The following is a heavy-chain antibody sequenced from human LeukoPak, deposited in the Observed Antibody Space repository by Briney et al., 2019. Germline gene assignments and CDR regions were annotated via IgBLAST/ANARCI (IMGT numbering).Heavy chain of an antibody. CDR2: INHSGST. J-gene: IGHJ3*02. Sequence: SETLSLTCAVYGGSFSGYYWSWIRQPPGKGLEWIGEINHSGSTYYNPSLKSRVTISVDTSKNQFSLKLSSVTAADTAVYYCASPITFGGVIVIPGAFDIWGQGTMVTVSS. V-gene: IGHV4-34*01. D-gene: IGHD3-16*02. CDR1: GGSFSGYY. CDR3: ASPITFGGVIVIPGAFDI.